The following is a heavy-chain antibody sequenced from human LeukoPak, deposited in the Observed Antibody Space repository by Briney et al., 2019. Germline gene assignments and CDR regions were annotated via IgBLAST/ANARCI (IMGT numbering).Heavy chain of an antibody. V-gene: IGHV3-74*01. Sequence: GGSLRLTCAASGFTFSSYWMHWVRQAPGKGLVWVSRINSDGSSTNYADSVKGRFTISRANVKNTLYLQMNSLRAEDTAVYYCARDRGVGAPDYWGQGTLVTVSS. CDR1: GFTFSSYW. CDR2: INSDGSST. J-gene: IGHJ4*02. CDR3: ARDRGVGAPDY. D-gene: IGHD1-26*01.